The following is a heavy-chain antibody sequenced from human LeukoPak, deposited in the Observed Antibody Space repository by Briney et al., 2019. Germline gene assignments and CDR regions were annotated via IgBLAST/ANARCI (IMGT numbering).Heavy chain of an antibody. Sequence: ASVKVSCKASGYTFTSYGISWVRQAPGQGLEWMGWISAYNGNTSYAQKLQGRVTMTADTSTSTAYMELRSLRSDDTAVYYCAREVTMVRGGPYYYGMDVWGQGTTVTVSS. CDR2: ISAYNGNT. V-gene: IGHV1-18*01. CDR3: AREVTMVRGGPYYYGMDV. D-gene: IGHD3-10*01. CDR1: GYTFTSYG. J-gene: IGHJ6*02.